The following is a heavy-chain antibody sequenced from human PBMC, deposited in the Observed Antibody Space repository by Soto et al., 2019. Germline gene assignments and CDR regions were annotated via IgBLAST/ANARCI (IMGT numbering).Heavy chain of an antibody. CDR2: ISYDGSNK. V-gene: IGHV3-30-3*01. D-gene: IGHD2-8*01. CDR1: GFTFSSYA. J-gene: IGHJ6*02. Sequence: GGSLRLSCAASGFTFSSYAMHWVRQAPGKGLEWVAVISYDGSNKYYADSVKGRFTISRDNSKNTLYLQMNSLRAEDTAVYYCARDGYCTNGVCYYYYYGMDVWRQGTTVTVSS. CDR3: ARDGYCTNGVCYYYYYGMDV.